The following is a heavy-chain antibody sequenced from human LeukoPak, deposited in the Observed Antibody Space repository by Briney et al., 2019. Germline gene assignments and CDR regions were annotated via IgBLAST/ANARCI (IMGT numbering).Heavy chain of an antibody. CDR2: ISSSSSYI. V-gene: IGHV3-21*01. J-gene: IGHJ6*02. CDR3: ARDWRDYYYGMDV. Sequence: PGGSLRLSCAASGFTFSSYSMNWVRQAPGKGLEWVSSISSSSSYIYYADSAKGRFTISRDNAKNSLYLQMNSLRAEDTAVYYCARDWRDYYYGMDVWGQGTTVTVSS. CDR1: GFTFSSYS.